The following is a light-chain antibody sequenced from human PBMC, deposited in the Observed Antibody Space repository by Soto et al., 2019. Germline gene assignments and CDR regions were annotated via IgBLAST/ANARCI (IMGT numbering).Light chain of an antibody. CDR2: GAS. V-gene: IGKV3-15*01. CDR1: QSVSSD. Sequence: EIVMTQSPATLSVSPGEGATLSCRASQSVSSDLAWYQQKPGQAPRLLIYGASTRATGFPARFSGSGSGTEFTLTISSLQSEDFEVYYCQQYNNWPKTFGQGTKVDIK. J-gene: IGKJ1*01. CDR3: QQYNNWPKT.